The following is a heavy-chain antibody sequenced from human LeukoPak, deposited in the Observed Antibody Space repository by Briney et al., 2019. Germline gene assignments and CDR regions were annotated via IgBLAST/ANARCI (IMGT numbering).Heavy chain of an antibody. CDR1: GYTFTSYY. J-gene: IGHJ5*02. V-gene: IGHV1-46*01. D-gene: IGHD1-26*01. Sequence: ASVKVSCKASGYTFTSYYMHWVRQAPGQGLEWLGLINPSGSSTLYAQKFQGRVTMTRDMSTTTDYMELSSLRSEDTAVYYCARDNSVGDVAWWFDPWGQGTLVTVST. CDR2: INPSGSST. CDR3: ARDNSVGDVAWWFDP.